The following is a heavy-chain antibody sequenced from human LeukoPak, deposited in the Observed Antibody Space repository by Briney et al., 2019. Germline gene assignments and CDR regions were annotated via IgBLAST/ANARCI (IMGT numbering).Heavy chain of an antibody. Sequence: ASVKVSCKASGYTFSNYFLHWVRQAPGQGLEWLGTINPGGGSASNAQKFQGRVTMTRDTSTSTVYMELSSLRSEDTAVYYCARVRDSGYDPFDYWGQGTLVTVSS. CDR3: ARVRDSGYDPFDY. V-gene: IGHV1-46*01. J-gene: IGHJ4*02. D-gene: IGHD5-12*01. CDR2: INPGGGSA. CDR1: GYTFSNYF.